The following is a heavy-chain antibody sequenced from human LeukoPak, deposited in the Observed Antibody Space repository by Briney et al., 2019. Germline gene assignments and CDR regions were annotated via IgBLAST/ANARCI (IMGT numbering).Heavy chain of an antibody. V-gene: IGHV3-21*01. D-gene: IGHD4-23*01. CDR3: ARDSSFHYGGNSAGAFDI. CDR1: GFSLRSYV. Sequence: PGGSLRLSCAASGFSLRSYVMSWVRQAPGKGLEWVSSISSSSSYIYYADSVKGRFTISRDNAKNSLYLQMNSLRAEDTAVYYCARDSSFHYGGNSAGAFDIWGQGTMVTVSS. CDR2: ISSSSSYI. J-gene: IGHJ3*02.